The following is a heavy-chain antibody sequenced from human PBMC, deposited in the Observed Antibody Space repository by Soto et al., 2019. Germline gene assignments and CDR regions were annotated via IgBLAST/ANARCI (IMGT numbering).Heavy chain of an antibody. CDR3: TRAIPYTIFGVVSPGYYYYGMDV. J-gene: IGHJ6*02. CDR1: GYTFTGYY. Sequence: ASVKVSCKASGYTFTGYYMHWVRQAPGQGLEWMGWINPNSGGTNYAQKFQGWVTMTRDTSISTAYMELSRLRSDDTAVYYCTRAIPYTIFGVVSPGYYYYGMDVWGQGTTVTVSS. V-gene: IGHV1-2*04. CDR2: INPNSGGT. D-gene: IGHD3-3*01.